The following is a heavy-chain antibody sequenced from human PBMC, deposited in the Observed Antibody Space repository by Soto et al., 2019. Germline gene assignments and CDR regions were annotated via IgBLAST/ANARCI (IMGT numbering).Heavy chain of an antibody. CDR3: ARGLGQLAD. CDR1: GGSFSGYY. CDR2: INHSGST. J-gene: IGHJ4*02. D-gene: IGHD6-6*01. V-gene: IGHV4-34*01. Sequence: SETLSLTCAVYGGSFSGYYWSWIRQPPGKGLEWIGEINHSGSTNYNPSLKSRVTISVDTSKNQFSLKLSSVTAADTAVYYCARGLGQLADRGQGTLVTVSS.